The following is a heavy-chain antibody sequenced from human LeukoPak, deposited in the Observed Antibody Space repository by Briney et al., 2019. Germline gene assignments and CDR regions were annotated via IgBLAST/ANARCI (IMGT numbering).Heavy chain of an antibody. Sequence: GGSLRLSCAASGFTFYSYVMNWVRQAPGKGLEWVSAISGSGGSTYYADSVKGRFTISRDNSKNTLYLQMNSLRAEDTAVYYCAKDAAPYYYDSSGFDPWGQGTLVTVSS. V-gene: IGHV3-23*01. CDR2: ISGSGGST. J-gene: IGHJ5*02. CDR3: AKDAAPYYYDSSGFDP. D-gene: IGHD3-22*01. CDR1: GFTFYSYV.